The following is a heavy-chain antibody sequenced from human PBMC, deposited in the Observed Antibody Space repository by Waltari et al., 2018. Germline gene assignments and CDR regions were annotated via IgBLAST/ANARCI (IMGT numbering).Heavy chain of an antibody. Sequence: QLQLQESGPGLVKPSETLSLTCTVSGGSISSSSYYWGWIRQPPGKGLEWIGCYYYRGSTYSNPSLKIRVTISVDTSKNQFSLKLSSVTAADTAVYYCARRGGSFQKSFDYWGQGTLVTVSS. D-gene: IGHD2-15*01. J-gene: IGHJ4*02. CDR1: GGSISSSSYY. CDR2: YYYRGST. CDR3: ARRGGSFQKSFDY. V-gene: IGHV4-39*01.